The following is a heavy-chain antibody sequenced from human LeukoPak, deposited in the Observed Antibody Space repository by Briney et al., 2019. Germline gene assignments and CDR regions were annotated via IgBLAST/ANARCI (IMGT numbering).Heavy chain of an antibody. CDR2: IYYSGST. CDR1: GGSISSSSYY. V-gene: IGHV4-39*01. CDR3: ARHVPAIVVVTAILGYHDY. D-gene: IGHD2-21*02. J-gene: IGHJ4*02. Sequence: SETLSLTCTVSGGSISSSSYYWGWIRQPPGKGLGWIGSIYYSGSTYYNPSLKSRVTISVHTSKNQFSLKLSSVTAADTAVYYCARHVPAIVVVTAILGYHDYWGQGTLVTVSA.